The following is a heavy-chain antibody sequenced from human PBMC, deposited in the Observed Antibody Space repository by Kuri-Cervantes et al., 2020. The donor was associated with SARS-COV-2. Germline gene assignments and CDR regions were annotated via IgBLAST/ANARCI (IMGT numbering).Heavy chain of an antibody. D-gene: IGHD1-26*01. V-gene: IGHV5-10-1*01. CDR2: IDPSDSYT. CDR1: GYRFTSYW. Sequence: ETLSLTCKGCGYRFTSYWISWVRQMPGKGLEWMGRIDPSDSYTNYSPSFQGHVTISADKSISTAYLQWSSLKASDTAMYYCARQGWELFQWSNDFDYWGQGTLVTVSS. CDR3: ARQGWELFQWSNDFDY. J-gene: IGHJ4*02.